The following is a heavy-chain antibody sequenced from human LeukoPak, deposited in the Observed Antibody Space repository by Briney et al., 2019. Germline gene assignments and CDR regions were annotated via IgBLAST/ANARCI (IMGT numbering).Heavy chain of an antibody. CDR1: GYTFTSYA. V-gene: IGHV1-3*01. CDR2: INAGNGNT. J-gene: IGHJ4*02. D-gene: IGHD5-18*01. Sequence: GASVKLSCKASGYTFTSYAMHWVRQAPGQRLEWMGWINAGNGNTKYSQKFQVRVTITRDTSASTAYMELSSLRSEDTAVYYCALGGLWLRLGYWGQGTLVTVSS. CDR3: ALGGLWLRLGY.